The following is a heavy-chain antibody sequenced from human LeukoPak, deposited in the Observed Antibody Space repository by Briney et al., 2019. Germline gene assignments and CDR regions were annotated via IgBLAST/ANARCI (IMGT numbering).Heavy chain of an antibody. D-gene: IGHD6-13*01. J-gene: IGHJ4*02. CDR2: IDPKNGDT. CDR3: ARGGSRRQQLYLYYFDY. V-gene: IGHV1-2*02. CDR1: GYIFNDHF. Sequence: GASVKVSCKAFGYIFNDHFIHWVRQAPGQGLEWMGWIDPKNGDTKYAQKFQGRVTMTRDTSISTAYMELSRLRSDDTAVYYCARGGSRRQQLYLYYFDYWGQGTLVTVSS.